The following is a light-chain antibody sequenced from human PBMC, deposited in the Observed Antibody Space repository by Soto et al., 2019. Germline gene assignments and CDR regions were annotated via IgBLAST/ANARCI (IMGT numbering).Light chain of an antibody. J-gene: IGKJ1*01. CDR2: AAS. CDR3: QQYGSSSWT. Sequence: EIVFTQSPGTLSLTPAERATLSCGAAQIVSSRYLAWYQQKPGQAPRLLVYAASSRATGIPDRFSGSGSGTDFTLTISRLEPEDFAVYYCQQYGSSSWTFGQGTKVDIK. V-gene: IGKV3-20*01. CDR1: QIVSSRY.